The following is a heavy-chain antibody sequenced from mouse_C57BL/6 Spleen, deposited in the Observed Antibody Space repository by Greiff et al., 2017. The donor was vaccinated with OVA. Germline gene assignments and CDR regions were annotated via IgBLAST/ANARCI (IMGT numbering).Heavy chain of an antibody. CDR3: ARGENYSNSHWYFDV. Sequence: QVTLKESGAELVKPGASVKMSCKASGYTFTTYPIEWMKQNHGKSLEWIGNFHPYNDDTKYNEKFKGKATLTVEKSSSTVYLELSRLTSDDSAVYYCARGENYSNSHWYFDVWGTGTTVTVSS. V-gene: IGHV1-47*01. CDR2: FHPYNDDT. D-gene: IGHD2-5*01. J-gene: IGHJ1*03. CDR1: GYTFTTYP.